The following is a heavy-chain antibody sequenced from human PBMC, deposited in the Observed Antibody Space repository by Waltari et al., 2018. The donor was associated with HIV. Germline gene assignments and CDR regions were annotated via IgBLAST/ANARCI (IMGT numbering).Heavy chain of an antibody. Sequence: QVQLVASGGGVVQPGRSLRLPCAASVFNFSSYAMHWVRQAPGKGLEWVSFISFDGSYKQYADSVKGRFTISRDTSKNTLYLQMNSLRAEDTAVYYCARVGYSSSWAYFDYWGQGTLVTVSS. CDR2: ISFDGSYK. J-gene: IGHJ4*02. CDR3: ARVGYSSSWAYFDY. V-gene: IGHV3-30*01. D-gene: IGHD6-13*01. CDR1: VFNFSSYA.